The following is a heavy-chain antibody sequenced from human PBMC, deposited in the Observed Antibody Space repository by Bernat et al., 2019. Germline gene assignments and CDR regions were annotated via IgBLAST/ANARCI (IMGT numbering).Heavy chain of an antibody. CDR3: VVTTVIFLDD. J-gene: IGHJ4*02. V-gene: IGHV3-23*04. D-gene: IGHD1-1*01. Sequence: EVQLVESGGGLVRPGGSLRLSCAASGFTFSTYAMSWVRQATGKGLEWVSAIGVSGASTHYADSVKGRFTISRVNSKNTLYLQMDSLRAEDTATYYCVVTTVIFLDDWGQGTLVTVSS. CDR2: IGVSGAST. CDR1: GFTFSTYA.